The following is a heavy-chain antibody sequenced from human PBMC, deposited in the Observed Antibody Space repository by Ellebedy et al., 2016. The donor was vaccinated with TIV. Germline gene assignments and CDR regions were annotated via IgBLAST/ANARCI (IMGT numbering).Heavy chain of an antibody. CDR1: GFTLSASA. V-gene: IGHV4-4*07. Sequence: GSLRLSCAASGFTLSASAMHWIRQPAGGGLEWIGRLHPSGTPNYNPSLKSRVIMSRDTSKNQFSLQLTSVTAADTAVYYCARVSGHEYDNTGYYIPYFDYWGQGALVTVSS. CDR2: LHPSGTP. CDR3: ARVSGHEYDNTGYYIPYFDY. J-gene: IGHJ4*02. D-gene: IGHD3-22*01.